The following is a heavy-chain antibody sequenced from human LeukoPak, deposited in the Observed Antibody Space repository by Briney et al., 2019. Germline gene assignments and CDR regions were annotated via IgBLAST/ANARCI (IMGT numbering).Heavy chain of an antibody. CDR3: AREVVGDAFDI. J-gene: IGHJ3*02. D-gene: IGHD3-22*01. V-gene: IGHV1-18*04. Sequence: ASVKVSCKASGYTFTSYYMHWVRQAPGQGLEWMGWISAYNGNTNYAQKLQGRVTMTTDTSTSTAYMELRSLRSDDTAVYYCAREVVGDAFDIWGQGTMVTVSS. CDR2: ISAYNGNT. CDR1: GYTFTSYY.